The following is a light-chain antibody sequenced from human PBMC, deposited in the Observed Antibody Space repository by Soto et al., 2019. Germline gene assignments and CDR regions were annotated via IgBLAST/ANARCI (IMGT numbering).Light chain of an antibody. CDR3: QQYNNWPLT. J-gene: IGKJ4*01. CDR2: GES. Sequence: EIVMKQSPATLSVSQRERATLSCRASQSVRSHLAWYQQKPGQAPRLLIFGESTRATGIPDRFTGSGSGTEFTLTISSLQSEDFAIYYCQQYNNWPLTFGGVTKV. V-gene: IGKV3-15*01. CDR1: QSVRSH.